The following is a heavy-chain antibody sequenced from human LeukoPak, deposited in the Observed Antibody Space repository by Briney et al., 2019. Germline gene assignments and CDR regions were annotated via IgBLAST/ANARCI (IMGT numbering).Heavy chain of an antibody. CDR3: ARHGLWFGDSICWVDP. CDR2: IYYSGST. Sequence: SETLSLTCTVSGGSISSSSYYWGWIRQPPGKGLEWIGSIYYSGSTYYNPSLKGRVSISVDTSKNQFSLKLSSVTAADTALYYCARHGLWFGDSICWVDPWGQGTLVTVSS. J-gene: IGHJ5*02. D-gene: IGHD3-10*01. CDR1: GGSISSSSYY. V-gene: IGHV4-39*01.